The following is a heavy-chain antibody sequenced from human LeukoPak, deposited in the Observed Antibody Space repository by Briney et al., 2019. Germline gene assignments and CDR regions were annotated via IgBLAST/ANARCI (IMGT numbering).Heavy chain of an antibody. J-gene: IGHJ6*03. V-gene: IGHV3-48*04. Sequence: GGSLRLSCAASGFTFSTYSMNWVRQAPGKGLEWVSYISSSSSAIYYADSVKGRFTISRDNAKNSLYLQMYSLRAEDTAVYYCARGLWGYYYYMDVWGKGTTVTVSS. CDR2: ISSSSSAI. CDR1: GFTFSTYS. D-gene: IGHD3-16*01. CDR3: ARGLWGYYYYMDV.